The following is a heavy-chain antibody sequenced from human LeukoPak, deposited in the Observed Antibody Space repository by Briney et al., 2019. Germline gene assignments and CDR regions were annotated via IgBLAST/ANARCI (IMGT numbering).Heavy chain of an antibody. CDR3: ARLNYYDSSGYYVPGLYNWFDP. CDR1: GGSISSGGYY. D-gene: IGHD3-22*01. J-gene: IGHJ5*02. V-gene: IGHV4-31*03. Sequence: SQTLSLTCTVSGGSISSGGYYWSWIRQHPGKGLEWIGYIYYSGSTYYDPSLKSRVTISVDTSKNQFSLKLSSVTAADTAVYYCARLNYYDSSGYYVPGLYNWFDPWGQGTLVTVSS. CDR2: IYYSGST.